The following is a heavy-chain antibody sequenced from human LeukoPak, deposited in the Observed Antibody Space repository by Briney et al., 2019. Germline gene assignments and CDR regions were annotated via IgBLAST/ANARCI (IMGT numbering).Heavy chain of an antibody. CDR3: AIGSGSYYGAQFDY. J-gene: IGHJ4*02. V-gene: IGHV3-30*04. D-gene: IGHD1-26*01. CDR2: ISYDGSNK. Sequence: PGGSLRLSCAASGFTFSSYAMHWVRQAPGKGLEWVAVISYDGSNKYYADSVKGRFTISRDNSKNTLYLQMNSLRAEDTAGYYCAIGSGSYYGAQFDYWGQGTLVTVSS. CDR1: GFTFSSYA.